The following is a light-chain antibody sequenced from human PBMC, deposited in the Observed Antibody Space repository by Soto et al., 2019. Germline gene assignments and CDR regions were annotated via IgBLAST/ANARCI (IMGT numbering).Light chain of an antibody. CDR2: AAS. Sequence: DIQLTQSPSPLSASVGDRVAITCLASQSISTYLNWYQQKPGKAPKVLIYAASNLQSGVPPRFSGSGSGTDFTLTISSLQPEDVATYFCQQSYRTPITVGQGTRLESK. J-gene: IGKJ5*01. CDR1: QSISTY. V-gene: IGKV1-39*01. CDR3: QQSYRTPIT.